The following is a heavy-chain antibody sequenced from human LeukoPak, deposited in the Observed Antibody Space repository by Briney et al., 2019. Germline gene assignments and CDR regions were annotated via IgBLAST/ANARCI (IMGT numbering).Heavy chain of an antibody. CDR3: AKDGGSNSYWYFDL. D-gene: IGHD1-26*01. Sequence: PGGSLRLSCAASRFIFSNYVMHWVRQAPGKGLEWVAVIAHDGSQTYYSDSVKGRFTISRDNSKNTLYLQMSSLRAEDTAVYLCAKDGGSNSYWYFDLWGRGTLVTVSS. CDR1: RFIFSNYV. J-gene: IGHJ2*01. V-gene: IGHV3-30*04. CDR2: IAHDGSQT.